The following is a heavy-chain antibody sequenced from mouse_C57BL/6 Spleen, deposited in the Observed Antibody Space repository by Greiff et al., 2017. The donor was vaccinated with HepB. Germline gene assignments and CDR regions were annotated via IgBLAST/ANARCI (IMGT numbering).Heavy chain of an antibody. CDR3: ARKNYGSSPPWFAY. V-gene: IGHV1-66*01. CDR1: GYSFTSYY. Sequence: VKLQESGPELVKPGASVKISCKASGYSFTSYYIHWVKQRPGQGLEWIGWIYPGSGNTKYNEKFKGKATLTADTSSSTAYMQLSSLTSEDSAVYYCARKNYGSSPPWFAYWGQGTLVTVSA. D-gene: IGHD1-1*01. J-gene: IGHJ3*01. CDR2: IYPGSGNT.